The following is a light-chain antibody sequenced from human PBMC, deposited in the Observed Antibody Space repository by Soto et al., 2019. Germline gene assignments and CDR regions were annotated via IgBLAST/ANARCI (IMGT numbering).Light chain of an antibody. J-gene: IGKJ2*01. V-gene: IGKV3-20*01. CDR1: QSVSSSP. CDR3: QHYGTSPPYT. Sequence: EIVLTQSPGTLSLSPGERATLSCRASQSVSSSPLAWYQQKPGQAPRLLIHGASTRATGIPDRFSGSGSGTDFTLIISRLEPEDFAVYFCQHYGTSPPYTFAQGTKLEIK. CDR2: GAS.